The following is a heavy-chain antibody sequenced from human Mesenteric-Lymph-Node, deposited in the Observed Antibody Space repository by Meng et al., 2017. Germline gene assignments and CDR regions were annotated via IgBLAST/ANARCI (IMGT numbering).Heavy chain of an antibody. CDR1: GYTFTSYD. Sequence: ASAKVSCKASGYTFTSYDINWVRQAPGQGLEWMGWISAYNGNTNYAQKLQGRVTMTTDTSTSTAYMELRSLRSDNTAVYYCAKDPDRYCSSTSCFWYYYYGMDVWGQETTVTVSS. CDR2: ISAYNGNT. J-gene: IGHJ6*02. V-gene: IGHV1-18*01. D-gene: IGHD2-2*01. CDR3: AKDPDRYCSSTSCFWYYYYGMDV.